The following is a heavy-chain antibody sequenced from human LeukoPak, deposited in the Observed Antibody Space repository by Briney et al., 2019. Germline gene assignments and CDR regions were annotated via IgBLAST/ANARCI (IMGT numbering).Heavy chain of an antibody. Sequence: PGGSLRLSCAASGFTFSSDWMTWVRQAPGKGLEWVANIKHDGSKKYYVDSVKGRFTISTDTAKNSLYLQMDSLRAEDTAVYYCARDFDAFDIWGQGTMATVSS. CDR3: ARDFDAFDI. CDR2: IKHDGSKK. CDR1: GFTFSSDW. J-gene: IGHJ3*02. V-gene: IGHV3-7*01.